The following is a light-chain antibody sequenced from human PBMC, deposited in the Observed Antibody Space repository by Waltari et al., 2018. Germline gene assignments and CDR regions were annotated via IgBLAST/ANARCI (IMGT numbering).Light chain of an antibody. J-gene: IGKJ4*01. Sequence: DIQMTQSPSSVSASVGARVTITCRASQGISSWLDWFQQKPGKAPKLLIYTASTLQSGVPSRFSGSGSGTDFTLTISSLQPEDSATYYCQQTNSLPSTFGGGTK. CDR3: QQTNSLPST. V-gene: IGKV1-12*02. CDR2: TAS. CDR1: QGISSW.